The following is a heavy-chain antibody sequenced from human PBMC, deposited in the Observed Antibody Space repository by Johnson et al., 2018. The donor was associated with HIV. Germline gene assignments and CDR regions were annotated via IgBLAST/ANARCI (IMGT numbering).Heavy chain of an antibody. V-gene: IGHV3-30*02. Sequence: QVQLVESGGGVVQPGRSLRLSCAASGFTFSSYGMHWVRQAPGKGLEWVAFIRNDGSNKYYADSVKGQFTISRDNSKNTLYLQMNSLRAEDTAVYYCARDGSQLADAFDIWGQGTMVTVSS. J-gene: IGHJ3*02. CDR2: IRNDGSNK. CDR3: ARDGSQLADAFDI. CDR1: GFTFSSYG. D-gene: IGHD6-6*01.